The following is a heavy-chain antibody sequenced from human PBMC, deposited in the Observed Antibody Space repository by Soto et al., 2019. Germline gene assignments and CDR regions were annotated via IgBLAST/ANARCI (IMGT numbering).Heavy chain of an antibody. J-gene: IGHJ6*02. V-gene: IGHV3-21*04. Sequence: PGGSLRLSCAASGFTFMSYTMNWVRQAPGTGLEWVASISSSSSYIEYADSLKGRFTISRDNAKNSVHLQMRSLRAEDTAVYYCAAGQPAYYYGMDVWGQGTTVTVSS. CDR2: ISSSSSYI. CDR1: GFTFMSYT. D-gene: IGHD1-1*01. CDR3: AAGQPAYYYGMDV.